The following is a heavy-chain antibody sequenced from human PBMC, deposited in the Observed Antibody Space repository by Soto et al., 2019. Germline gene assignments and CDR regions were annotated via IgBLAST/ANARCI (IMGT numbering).Heavy chain of an antibody. Sequence: PSETLSLTCSVSGYLISSGYYWGWVRQTPGKGLEWLGSIDYSGRTYKNPSLKSRVSASVDLSKNQFSLNLRSVTAADKAVYFCARDLGSAYDSYYFDYWGQGTLVTVSS. V-gene: IGHV4-38-2*02. D-gene: IGHD3-22*01. CDR2: IDYSGRT. J-gene: IGHJ4*02. CDR3: ARDLGSAYDSYYFDY. CDR1: GYLISSGYY.